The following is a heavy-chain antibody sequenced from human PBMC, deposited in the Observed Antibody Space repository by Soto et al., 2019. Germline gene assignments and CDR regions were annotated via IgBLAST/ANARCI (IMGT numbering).Heavy chain of an antibody. CDR1: AVPPTSYF. CDR2: ISYTGAT. V-gene: IGHV4-59*01. CDR3: ARDRRDGYKRYCEF. D-gene: IGHD3-9*01. Sequence: SVTLSLTCTVSAVPPTSYFCSWIRPTPGKVLNWIGSISYTGATYRNPSLKGRVALSVHTSENHLSLTLNSVTSADTAVYFCARDRRDGYKRYCEFWGKGNQVTVGS. J-gene: IGHJ4*02.